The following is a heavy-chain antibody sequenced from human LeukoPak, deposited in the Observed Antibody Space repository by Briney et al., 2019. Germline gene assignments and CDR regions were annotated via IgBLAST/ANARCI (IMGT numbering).Heavy chain of an antibody. D-gene: IGHD3-10*01. CDR2: IIPIFGTA. V-gene: IGHV1-69*13. Sequence: SVKVSCKASGGTFSSYAISWVRQAPGQGLEWMGGIIPIFGTANYAQKFQGRVTITADESTSTAYMELSSLRSEDTAVYYCARGENYYGSGSYYNRNYYYYMDVWGKGTTVTVSS. CDR1: GGTFSSYA. CDR3: ARGENYYGSGSYYNRNYYYYMDV. J-gene: IGHJ6*03.